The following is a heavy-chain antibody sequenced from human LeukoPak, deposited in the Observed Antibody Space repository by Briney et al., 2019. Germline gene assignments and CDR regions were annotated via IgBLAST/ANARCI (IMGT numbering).Heavy chain of an antibody. D-gene: IGHD6-19*01. J-gene: IGHJ4*02. V-gene: IGHV4-59*08. Sequence: SETLSLTCTVSGGSISRYFWSWIRQPPGKGLEWIGYIYYSGSTNYNPSLKSRVTMSVDTSTKQFSLKLSSVTAADTAVYYCARIDRAVAGTIDYWGQGTLVTVSS. CDR2: IYYSGST. CDR3: ARIDRAVAGTIDY. CDR1: GGSISRYF.